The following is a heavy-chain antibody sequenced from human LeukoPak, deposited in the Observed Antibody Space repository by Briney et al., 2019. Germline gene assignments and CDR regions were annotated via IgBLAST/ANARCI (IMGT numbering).Heavy chain of an antibody. CDR1: GYTFTSYY. D-gene: IGHD3-3*01. Sequence: ASVTVSCKASGYTFTSYYMHWVRQAPGQGLEWMGLINPSGGSTSYAQKFQGRVTMTRDTSTSTVYMELSSLRSEDTAVYYCARDGTWDRIFGSGSGRWFDPWGQGTLVTVSS. J-gene: IGHJ5*02. V-gene: IGHV1-46*01. CDR3: ARDGTWDRIFGSGSGRWFDP. CDR2: INPSGGST.